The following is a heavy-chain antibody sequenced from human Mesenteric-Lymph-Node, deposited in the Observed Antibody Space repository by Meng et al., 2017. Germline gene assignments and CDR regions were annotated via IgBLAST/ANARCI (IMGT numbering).Heavy chain of an antibody. D-gene: IGHD2-15*01. CDR1: GFTFSDYY. J-gene: IGHJ3*02. V-gene: IGHV3-11*01. CDR3: AKEDCSGGSCYNINDAFDI. Sequence: GESLKISCAASGFTFSDYYMSWIRQAPGKGLEWVSYISSSGSTIYYADSVKGRFTISRDNAKNSLYQQMNSLRAEDTALYYCAKEDCSGGSCYNINDAFDIWGQGTMVTVSS. CDR2: ISSSGSTI.